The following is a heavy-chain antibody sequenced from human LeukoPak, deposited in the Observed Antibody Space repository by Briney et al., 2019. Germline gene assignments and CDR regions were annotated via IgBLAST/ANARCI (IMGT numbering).Heavy chain of an antibody. V-gene: IGHV4-59*11. CDR2: IYYSGST. J-gene: IGHJ5*02. Sequence: SETLSLTCTVSGGSTSSHYWSWIRQPPGKGLEWIGYIYYSGSTNYNPSLKSRVTISVDTSKNQFSLKLSSVTAADTAVYYCAREPILYCSGGSCYSAWFNPWGQGTLVTVSS. CDR1: GGSTSSHY. CDR3: AREPILYCSGGSCYSAWFNP. D-gene: IGHD2-15*01.